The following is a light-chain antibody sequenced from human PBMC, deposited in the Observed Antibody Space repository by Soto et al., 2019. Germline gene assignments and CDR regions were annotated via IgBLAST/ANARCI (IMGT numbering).Light chain of an antibody. CDR2: EDN. CDR1: SGSIASGY. Sequence: NFMLTQPHSVSESPGKTVTISCTGSSGSIASGYVQWYQQRPGSAPTTLIYEDNQRPAGVPDRFSGSIDSSSNSASLTISGLRPEEEADYSCRSSHGNHMVFGGGTRVTAL. CDR3: RSSHGNHMV. V-gene: IGLV6-57*02. J-gene: IGLJ2*01.